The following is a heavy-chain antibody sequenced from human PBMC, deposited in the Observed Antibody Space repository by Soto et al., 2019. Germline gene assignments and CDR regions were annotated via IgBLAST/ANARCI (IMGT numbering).Heavy chain of an antibody. J-gene: IGHJ6*02. D-gene: IGHD4-17*01. V-gene: IGHV4-34*01. CDR2: INHSGST. CDR1: GGSFSGYY. Sequence: PSETPSLTCAVYGGSFSGYYWSWIRQPPGKGLEWIGEINHSGSTNYNPSLKSRVTISVDTSKNQFSLKLSSVTAADPAVYYCARDYGDTATRYYGMDVWGQGTTVTVSS. CDR3: ARDYGDTATRYYGMDV.